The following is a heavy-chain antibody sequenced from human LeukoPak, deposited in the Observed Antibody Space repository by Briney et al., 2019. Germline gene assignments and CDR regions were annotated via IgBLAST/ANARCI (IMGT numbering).Heavy chain of an antibody. V-gene: IGHV4-59*08. J-gene: IGHJ4*02. CDR3: ARLSIIGSSPVHHYDY. D-gene: IGHD6-13*01. CDR2: IYYSGST. Sequence: SETLSLTCTVSGGSISGYYWSWIRQPPGKGLEYIAYIYYSGSTDYNPSLKSRVTISVDTSKNQFSLKLSSVTAADTAVYYCARLSIIGSSPVHHYDYWGQGTLVTVSS. CDR1: GGSISGYY.